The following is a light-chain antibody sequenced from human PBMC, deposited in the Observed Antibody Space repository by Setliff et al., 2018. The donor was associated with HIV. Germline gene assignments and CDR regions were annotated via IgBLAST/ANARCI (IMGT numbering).Light chain of an antibody. CDR1: SSDVGVHKY. V-gene: IGLV2-23*01. Sequence: QSVLTQPASVSGSPGQSITISCSGTSSDVGVHKYVSWYQQHPGKAPKLMIFEDIRRPSGVSNRFSASKSANTASLTISGLQAEDEADYYCCSSAPGVTWVFGGGTKVTVL. J-gene: IGLJ3*02. CDR2: EDI. CDR3: CSSAPGVTWV.